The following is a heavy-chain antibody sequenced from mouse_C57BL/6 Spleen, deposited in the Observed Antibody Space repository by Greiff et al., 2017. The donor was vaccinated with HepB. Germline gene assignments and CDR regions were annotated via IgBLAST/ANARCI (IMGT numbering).Heavy chain of an antibody. V-gene: IGHV5-17*01. Sequence: EVQLVESGGGLVKPGGSLKLSCAASGFTFSDYGMHWVRQAPEKGLEWVAYISSGSSTIYYADTVKGRFTISRDNAKNTLFLQMTSLRSEDTAMYYCAGGKYDDGAWMAYWGQGTLVTVSA. CDR1: GFTFSDYG. D-gene: IGHD2-14*01. CDR3: AGGKYDDGAWMAY. J-gene: IGHJ3*01. CDR2: ISSGSSTI.